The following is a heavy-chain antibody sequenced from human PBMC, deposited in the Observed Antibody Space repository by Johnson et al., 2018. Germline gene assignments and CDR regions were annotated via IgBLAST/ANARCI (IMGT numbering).Heavy chain of an antibody. V-gene: IGHV4-59*01. CDR3: SRVGHLSGTLFDS. J-gene: IGHJ4*02. CDR2: IYYSGNT. D-gene: IGHD1-14*01. CDR1: GGSISGYF. Sequence: QVQLQESGPGLVKPSEPLSLTCTVSGGSISGYFWGWIRQPPGKGLEWSGNIYYSGNTNYNPSLKSRVTISADTSKNQLSLKVNSVTAADTAGYYCSRVGHLSGTLFDSWGQGTLVTVSS.